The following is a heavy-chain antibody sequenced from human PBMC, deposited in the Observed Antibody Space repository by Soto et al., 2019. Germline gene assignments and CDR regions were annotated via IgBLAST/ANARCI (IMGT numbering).Heavy chain of an antibody. V-gene: IGHV4-34*01. Sequence: QVRLQQWGAGLLKASETLSLTCAVFGESFSGYHWTWIRQSTGKGLEWMGEINLSGNTNYNPSLKSRVTISIDTPKKQFSLKLTSVTAADTAIYYCARVLVTYGGIMVPYNWFDTWGQGNLVTVSS. CDR3: ARVLVTYGGIMVPYNWFDT. CDR2: INLSGNT. CDR1: GESFSGYH. J-gene: IGHJ5*02. D-gene: IGHD3-16*01.